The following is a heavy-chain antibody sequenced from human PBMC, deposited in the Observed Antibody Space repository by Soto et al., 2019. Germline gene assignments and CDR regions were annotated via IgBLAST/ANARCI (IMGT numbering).Heavy chain of an antibody. Sequence: SETLSLTCTVSGGSISSYYWSWIRQPPGKGLEWIGYIYYSGSTNYNPSLKSRVTISVDTSKNQFSLKLSSVTAADTAVYYCARHGESIPLRCGGDCYNFDYWGQGTLVTVSX. J-gene: IGHJ4*02. CDR2: IYYSGST. D-gene: IGHD2-21*01. CDR3: ARHGESIPLRCGGDCYNFDY. CDR1: GGSISSYY. V-gene: IGHV4-59*08.